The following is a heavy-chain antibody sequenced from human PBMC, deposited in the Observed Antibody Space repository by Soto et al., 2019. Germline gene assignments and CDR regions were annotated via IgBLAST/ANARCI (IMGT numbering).Heavy chain of an antibody. V-gene: IGHV4-31*03. D-gene: IGHD4-17*01. CDR2: IYYSGST. CDR3: ARGLSVTLFDN. Sequence: QVQLQESGPGLVKPSQTLSLTCTVSGGSISTGGYYWTWIRQHPGKGLEWIGYIYYSGSTYYTPSLKCRVTISVDTSKNQFSLKLSSVTAADTAVYYCARGLSVTLFDNWGQGTLVTVSS. J-gene: IGHJ4*02. CDR1: GGSISTGGYY.